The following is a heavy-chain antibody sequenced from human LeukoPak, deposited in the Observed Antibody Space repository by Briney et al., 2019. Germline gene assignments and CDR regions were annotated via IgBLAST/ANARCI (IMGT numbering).Heavy chain of an antibody. CDR2: ISSSASTI. CDR1: GFTFSSYE. Sequence: GGSLRLSCAASGFTFSSYEMNWVRQAPGKGLEWVSYISSSASTIYYADSVKGRFTISRDNAKNSLYLQMNSLRAEDTAVYYCARDQYDSRSYRGGDAFDIWGQGTMVTVSS. D-gene: IGHD3-22*01. CDR3: ARDQYDSRSYRGGDAFDI. J-gene: IGHJ3*02. V-gene: IGHV3-48*03.